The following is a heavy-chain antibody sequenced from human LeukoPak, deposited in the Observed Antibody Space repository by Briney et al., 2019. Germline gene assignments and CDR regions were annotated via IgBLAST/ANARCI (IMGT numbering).Heavy chain of an antibody. CDR1: GFTFSSYW. J-gene: IGHJ4*02. CDR3: AKVSGSGGTKYQPFDY. D-gene: IGHD2-15*01. CDR2: ISGSGGST. V-gene: IGHV3-23*01. Sequence: GGSLRLSCAASGFTFSSYWMSWVRQAPGKGLEWVSAISGSGGSTYYADSVKGRFTISRDNSKNTLYLQMNSLRAEDTAVYYCAKVSGSGGTKYQPFDYWGQGTLVTVSS.